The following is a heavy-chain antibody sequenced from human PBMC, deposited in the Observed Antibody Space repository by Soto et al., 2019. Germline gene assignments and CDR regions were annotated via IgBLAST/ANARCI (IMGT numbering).Heavy chain of an antibody. CDR1: GFTFSSYG. Sequence: QVQLVESGGGVVQPGRSLRLSCAASGFTFSSYGMHWVRQAPGKGLEWVAVIWYDGSNKYYADSVKGRFTISRDNSKNMLELQMNSLRAEDTAVYYCARDREGAFDYWGQGTLVTVSS. V-gene: IGHV3-33*01. CDR3: ARDREGAFDY. D-gene: IGHD1-26*01. CDR2: IWYDGSNK. J-gene: IGHJ4*02.